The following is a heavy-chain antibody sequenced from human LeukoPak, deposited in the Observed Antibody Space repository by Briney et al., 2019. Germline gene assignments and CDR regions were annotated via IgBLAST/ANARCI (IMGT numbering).Heavy chain of an antibody. J-gene: IGHJ3*02. D-gene: IGHD5-18*01. CDR1: GWSFSSYY. CDR2: INHSGST. CDR3: ARSPDTAMAHDAFDI. V-gene: IGHV4-34*01. Sequence: SETLSLTCAVYGWSFSSYYWSWIRQPPGKGLEWIGEINHSGSTNYNPSLKSRVTISVDTSKNQFSLKLSSVTAADTAVCYCARSPDTAMAHDAFDIWGQGTMVTVSS.